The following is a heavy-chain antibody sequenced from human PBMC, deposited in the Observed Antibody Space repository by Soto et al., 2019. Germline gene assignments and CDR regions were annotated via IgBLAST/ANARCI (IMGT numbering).Heavy chain of an antibody. D-gene: IGHD4-4*01. CDR1: GDSVSNDY. CDR3: AKGRGGKTVANFGMDV. Sequence: GSSVKVSCKASGDSVSNDYLHWVRQAPRQGFEWLGFVSPFGGATAYAQRFKGRVTVTIDQSSTTFYLELSSLRSDDTAVYYCAKGRGGKTVANFGMDVWGQGVTVTVSS. CDR2: VSPFGGAT. V-gene: IGHV1-46*01. J-gene: IGHJ6*02.